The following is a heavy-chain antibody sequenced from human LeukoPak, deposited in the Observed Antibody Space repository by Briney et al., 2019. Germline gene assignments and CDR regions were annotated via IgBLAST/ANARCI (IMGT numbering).Heavy chain of an antibody. CDR2: IYYSGST. V-gene: IGHV4-30-4*01. CDR3: ARHEMWQNDAFDI. Sequence: PSETLSLTCTVSGGSISSGDYYWSWIRQPPGKGLEWIGYIYYSGSTYYNPSLKSRVTISVDTSKNQFSLKLSSVTAADTAVYYCARHEMWQNDAFDIWGQGTMVTVSS. J-gene: IGHJ3*02. D-gene: IGHD5-24*01. CDR1: GGSISSGDYY.